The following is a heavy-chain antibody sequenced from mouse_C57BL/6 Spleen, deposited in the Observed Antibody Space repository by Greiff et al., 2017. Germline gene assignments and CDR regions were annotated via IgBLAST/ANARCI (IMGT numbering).Heavy chain of an antibody. CDR2: IYPGSGST. D-gene: IGHD1-1*01. Sequence: QVQLQQPGAELVKPGASVKMSCKASGYTFTSYWITWVKQRPGQGLEWIGDIYPGSGSTNYNEKFKSKATLTVDTSSSTAYIQLSSLTSEDSAVYDCARSRGSSYYFDYWGQGTTLTVSS. CDR3: ARSRGSSYYFDY. J-gene: IGHJ2*01. CDR1: GYTFTSYW. V-gene: IGHV1-55*01.